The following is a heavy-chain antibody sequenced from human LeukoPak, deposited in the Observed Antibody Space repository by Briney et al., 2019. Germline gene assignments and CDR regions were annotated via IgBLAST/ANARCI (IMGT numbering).Heavy chain of an antibody. J-gene: IGHJ5*02. Sequence: KPSETLSLTCAVSGGSISSSNWWSWVRQPPGKGLEWIGEIYHSGSTNYNPSLKSRVTISVDKSKNQFSLKLSSVTAADTAVYYCARSAVGGYCSGGNCLDNWFDPWGQGTLVTVSS. CDR1: GGSISSSNW. D-gene: IGHD2-15*01. CDR3: ARSAVGGYCSGGNCLDNWFDP. CDR2: IYHSGST. V-gene: IGHV4-4*02.